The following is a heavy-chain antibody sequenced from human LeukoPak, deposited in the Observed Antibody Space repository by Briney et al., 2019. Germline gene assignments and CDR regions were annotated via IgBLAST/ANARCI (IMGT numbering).Heavy chain of an antibody. CDR3: ARGDYGDFDAAFDI. Sequence: SETLSLTCSVSGGSISNYYWSWVRQPPGKGLEWIGEIYHSGSTNYNPSLKSRVTISVDKSKNQFSLKLSSVTAADTAVYYCARGDYGDFDAAFDIWGQGTMVTVSS. J-gene: IGHJ3*02. D-gene: IGHD4-17*01. V-gene: IGHV4-4*02. CDR2: IYHSGST. CDR1: GGSISNYYW.